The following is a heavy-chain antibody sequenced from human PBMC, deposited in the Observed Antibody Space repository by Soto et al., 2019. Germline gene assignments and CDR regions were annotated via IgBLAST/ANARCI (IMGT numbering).Heavy chain of an antibody. D-gene: IGHD4-4*01. J-gene: IGHJ6*03. CDR3: ARSGDYSNYYYYYMDV. Sequence: QVQLQESGPGLVKSSETLSLTCTVSGGSISNYYWSWIRQPPGKGLEWIGYIYYSGSTKNNPSLKSRVTISIDTSKTHYSLKLSSVTAADTAVYYCARSGDYSNYYYYYMDVWGKGTTVTVSS. V-gene: IGHV4-59*08. CDR1: GGSISNYY. CDR2: IYYSGST.